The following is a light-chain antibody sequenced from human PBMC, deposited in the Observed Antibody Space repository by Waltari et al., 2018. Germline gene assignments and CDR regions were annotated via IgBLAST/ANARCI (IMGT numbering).Light chain of an antibody. J-gene: IGKJ1*01. CDR1: QSVRNN. CDR3: QQYNNWPPWT. V-gene: IGKV3-15*01. Sequence: EIVMTQSRATLSVSPGERATLSCRASQSVRNNLVWYQQKPGQAPRLLIYGASTRVTGIPARFSGSGSGTEFTLTISSLQSEDFAVYYCQQYNNWPPWTFGQGTKVEIK. CDR2: GAS.